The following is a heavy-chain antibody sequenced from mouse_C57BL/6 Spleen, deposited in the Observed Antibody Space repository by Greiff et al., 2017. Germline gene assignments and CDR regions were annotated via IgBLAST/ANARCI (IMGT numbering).Heavy chain of an antibody. D-gene: IGHD1-1*01. CDR2: IDPSDSYT. V-gene: IGHV1-69*01. J-gene: IGHJ1*03. Sequence: QVQLQQPGAELVMPGASVKLSCKASGYTFTSYWMHWVKQRPGQGLEWIGEIDPSDSYTNYNQKFKGKSTLTVDKSSSTAYMQLSSLTSEDSAVYYCASTDGSSPYWYFDVWGRGTTVTVSS. CDR3: ASTDGSSPYWYFDV. CDR1: GYTFTSYW.